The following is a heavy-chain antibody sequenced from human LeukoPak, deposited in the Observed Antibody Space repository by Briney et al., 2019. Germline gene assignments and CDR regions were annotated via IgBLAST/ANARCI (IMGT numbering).Heavy chain of an antibody. D-gene: IGHD4-17*01. CDR3: ARATVTRWFDP. J-gene: IGHJ5*02. Sequence: PGRSLRLSCAASGFAFSSFGMHWVRQAPGKGLEWVADIWYDGTNKYYADSVKGRFTISRDNSKNTLYLQMNSLRAEDTAVYYCARATVTRWFDPWGQGTLVTVSS. CDR2: IWYDGTNK. V-gene: IGHV3-33*01. CDR1: GFAFSSFG.